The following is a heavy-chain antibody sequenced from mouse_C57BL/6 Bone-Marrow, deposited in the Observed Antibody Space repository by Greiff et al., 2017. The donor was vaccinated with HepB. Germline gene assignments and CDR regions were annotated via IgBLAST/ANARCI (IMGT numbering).Heavy chain of an antibody. D-gene: IGHD4-1*01. CDR1: GYAFSSSW. CDR2: IYPGDGDT. Sequence: VKLMESGPELVKPGASVKISCKASGYAFSSSWMNWVKQRPGKGLEWIGRIYPGDGDTNYNGKFKGKATLTADKSSSTAYMQLSSLTSEDSAVYFCASGTAWFAYWGQGTLATVSA. V-gene: IGHV1-82*01. CDR3: ASGTAWFAY. J-gene: IGHJ3*01.